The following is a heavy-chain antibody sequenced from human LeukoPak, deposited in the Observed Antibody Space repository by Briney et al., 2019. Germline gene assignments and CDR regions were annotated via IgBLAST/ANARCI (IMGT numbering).Heavy chain of an antibody. CDR3: ARSPPSTEYDRFDT. CDR2: ISDFNGNN. Sequence: GSVHDSCKASGYMYNLYGLSWLRQAAGQELEWMGLISDFNGNNNYAPINQDRVHLTTDTSTSTAYIEMTRLRSDAAAFYYCARSPPSTEYDRFDTWGQGTLVTVSS. D-gene: IGHD2-8*02. CDR1: GYMYNLYG. V-gene: IGHV1-18*01. J-gene: IGHJ4*02.